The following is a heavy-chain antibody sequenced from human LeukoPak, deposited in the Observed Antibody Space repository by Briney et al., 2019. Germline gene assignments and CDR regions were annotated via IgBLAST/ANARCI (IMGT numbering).Heavy chain of an antibody. Sequence: SETLSLTCTVSGGSISSYYWSWIRQPPGKGLEWIGYIYYSGSTNYNPSLKSRVTISVDTSKNQFSLKLSSVTAADTAVYYCVRDLRSADYWGQGTLVIVSS. CDR1: GGSISSYY. CDR2: IYYSGST. CDR3: VRDLRSADY. J-gene: IGHJ4*02. D-gene: IGHD3-10*02. V-gene: IGHV4-59*01.